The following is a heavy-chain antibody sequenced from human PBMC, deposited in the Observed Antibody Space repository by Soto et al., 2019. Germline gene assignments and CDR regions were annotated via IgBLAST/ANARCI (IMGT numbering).Heavy chain of an antibody. V-gene: IGHV4-30-2*01. CDR3: AATVFGEYSHYALDV. Sequence: PSVTLSLTCAVSGDSITSVGYSWSWIRQPPGKALEWIGYSYHTWTTYYTAALKSRVTISLDRSKNRISLSLNSVTAADTAVYYCAATVFGEYSHYALDVWGQGTKVTVSS. CDR2: SYHTWTT. CDR1: GDSITSVGYS. D-gene: IGHD3-3*01. J-gene: IGHJ6*02.